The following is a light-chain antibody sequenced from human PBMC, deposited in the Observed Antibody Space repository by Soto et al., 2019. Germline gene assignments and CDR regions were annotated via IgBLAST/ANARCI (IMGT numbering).Light chain of an antibody. CDR3: QQRHSWPRT. Sequence: EIVLTQSPATLSLSPGERATLSCRASRSVTTSLAWFQHKPGQAPRLLIYAASNRATGIPARFSGSGSGTDFTLTISGLEPADFAVYYCQQRHSWPRTFGQGTKVEIK. J-gene: IGKJ1*01. CDR2: AAS. V-gene: IGKV3-11*01. CDR1: RSVTTS.